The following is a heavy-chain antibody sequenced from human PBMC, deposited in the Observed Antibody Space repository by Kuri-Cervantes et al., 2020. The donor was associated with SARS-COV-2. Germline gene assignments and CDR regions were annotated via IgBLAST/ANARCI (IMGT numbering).Heavy chain of an antibody. D-gene: IGHD6-19*01. J-gene: IGHJ4*02. CDR1: GFTVSSNY. Sequence: GESLKISCAASGFTVSSNYMSWVRQAPGKGLEWVALIWYDGSQTYYADSVKGRFIISRDDSQNILYLQMDSLGVDDTGVYFCARDHLDQVKWLVPCDYWGQGTLVTVSS. V-gene: IGHV3-33*08. CDR3: ARDHLDQVKWLVPCDY. CDR2: IWYDGSQT.